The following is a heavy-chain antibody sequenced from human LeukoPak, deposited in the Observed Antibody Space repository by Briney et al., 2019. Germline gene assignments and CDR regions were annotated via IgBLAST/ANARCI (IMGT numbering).Heavy chain of an antibody. CDR1: GYTFTGYY. V-gene: IGHV1-2*02. CDR2: ANPNSGGT. D-gene: IGHD2-2*01. J-gene: IGHJ4*02. CDR3: ARDPPRYQLLSSPLPFDY. Sequence: ASVKVSCKASGYTFTGYYMHWVRQAPGQGPEWMGWANPNSGGTNYAQKFQGRVTMTRDTSISTAYMELSRLRSDDTAVYYCARDPPRYQLLSSPLPFDYWGQGTLVTVSS.